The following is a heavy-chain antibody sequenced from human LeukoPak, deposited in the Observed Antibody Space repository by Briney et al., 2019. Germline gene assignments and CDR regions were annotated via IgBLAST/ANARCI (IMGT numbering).Heavy chain of an antibody. D-gene: IGHD3-22*01. J-gene: IGHJ5*02. V-gene: IGHV4-34*01. Sequence: PSETLSLTCAVYGGSFSGYYWSWIRQPPGKGLEWIGEINHSGSTNYNPSLKSRVTISVDTSKNQFSLKLSSVTAADTAVYYCARVSDLVDYYDSSAQDKGNWFDPWGQGTLVTVSS. CDR1: GGSFSGYY. CDR2: INHSGST. CDR3: ARVSDLVDYYDSSAQDKGNWFDP.